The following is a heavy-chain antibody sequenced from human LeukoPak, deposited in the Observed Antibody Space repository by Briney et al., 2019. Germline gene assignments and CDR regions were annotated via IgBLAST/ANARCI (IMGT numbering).Heavy chain of an antibody. CDR1: GFTFSSYS. CDR2: ISSSSSYI. D-gene: IGHD3-10*01. J-gene: IGHJ3*02. Sequence: GGSLRLSCAASGFTFSSYSMNWVRQAPGKGLEWVSSISSSSSYIYYADSVKGRFTISRDNAKNSLYLQMNSLRDEDTAVYYWARDGMVRGVIIWDAFDIWGQGTMVTVSS. CDR3: ARDGMVRGVIIWDAFDI. V-gene: IGHV3-21*01.